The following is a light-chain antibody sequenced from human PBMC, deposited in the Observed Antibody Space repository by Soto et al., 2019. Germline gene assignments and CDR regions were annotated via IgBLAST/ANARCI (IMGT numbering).Light chain of an antibody. CDR3: ETWDSNTPKV. J-gene: IGLJ3*02. CDR2: LERTGSY. CDR1: SGHSTYT. Sequence: QPVLTQSSSASASLGSSVKLTCTLSSGHSTYTIAWHQQQPGKAPRYLMKLERTGSYNKGSGVPGRFSGSSSGADRYLTISNLQFEDEADYYCETWDSNTPKVFGGGTKLTVL. V-gene: IGLV4-60*02.